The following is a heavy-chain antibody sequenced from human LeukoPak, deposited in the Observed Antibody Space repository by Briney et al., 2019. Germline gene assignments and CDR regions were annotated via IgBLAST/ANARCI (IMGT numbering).Heavy chain of an antibody. CDR1: GFTFDDYA. Sequence: PGGSLRLSCAAPGFTFDDYAMHWVRQAPGKGLEWVSAISSSSSYIYYADSVKGRFTISRDNAKNSLYLQMNSLRAEDTAVYYCARDLRRDSMVRGVIGYWGQGTLVTVSS. J-gene: IGHJ4*02. CDR3: ARDLRRDSMVRGVIGY. CDR2: ISSSSSYI. D-gene: IGHD3-10*01. V-gene: IGHV3-21*01.